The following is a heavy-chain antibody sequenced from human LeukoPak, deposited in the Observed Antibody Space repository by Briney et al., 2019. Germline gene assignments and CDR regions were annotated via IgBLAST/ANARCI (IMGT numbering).Heavy chain of an antibody. CDR2: ISTSGST. V-gene: IGHV4-4*07. CDR3: ARPGVLRYFGY. D-gene: IGHD3-9*01. J-gene: IGHJ4*02. CDR1: GGSISSYY. Sequence: SETLSLTCTVSGGSISSYYWSWIRQPAGKGLESIGHISTSGSTNYNPSLKSRVTMSVDTSKNQFSLKLSSVTAADTAVYYCARPGVLRYFGYWGQGTLVTVSS.